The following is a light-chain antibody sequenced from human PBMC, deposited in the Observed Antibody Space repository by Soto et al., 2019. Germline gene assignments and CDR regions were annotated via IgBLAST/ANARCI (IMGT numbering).Light chain of an antibody. CDR1: SSNIGAGYD. V-gene: IGLV1-40*01. CDR2: GNS. J-gene: IGLJ2*01. CDR3: QSYDSSLSGRVV. Sequence: QSVLTQPPSVSGAPGQRVTISCTGSSSNIGAGYDVHWYQQLPGTATKLLIYGNSNRPSGVPDRFSGSKSGTSASLAITGLQAEDEADYYCQSYDSSLSGRVVFGGGTKVTVL.